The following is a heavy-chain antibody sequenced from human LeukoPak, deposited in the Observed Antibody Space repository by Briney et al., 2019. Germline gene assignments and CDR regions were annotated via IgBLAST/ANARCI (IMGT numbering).Heavy chain of an antibody. V-gene: IGHV4-59*01. Sequence: SETLSLTCTVSGGSISSYYWSWIRQPPGKGLEWIGYIYYSGSTNYNPSLKSRVTISVDTSKNQFSLKLSSVTAADTAVYYCARVVPRDIVVVPGAYYFDYWGQGTLVTVSS. CDR2: IYYSGST. J-gene: IGHJ4*02. D-gene: IGHD2-2*01. CDR3: ARVVPRDIVVVPGAYYFDY. CDR1: GGSISSYY.